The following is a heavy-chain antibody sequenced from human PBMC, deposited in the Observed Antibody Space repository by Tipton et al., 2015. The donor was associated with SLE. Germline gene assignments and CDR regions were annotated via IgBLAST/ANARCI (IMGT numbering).Heavy chain of an antibody. Sequence: LRLSCTVSGGPVSSYYWSWIRQPPGQDLEWIGYISSIGGTSYNPSLKSRLTISRDTSKNQVSLILRSVTAADTAVYYCTGEWRQVVGVAYWGLGALVTVSS. CDR2: ISSIGGT. CDR1: GGPVSSYY. D-gene: IGHD3-16*01. CDR3: TGEWRQVVGVAY. V-gene: IGHV4-59*02. J-gene: IGHJ4*02.